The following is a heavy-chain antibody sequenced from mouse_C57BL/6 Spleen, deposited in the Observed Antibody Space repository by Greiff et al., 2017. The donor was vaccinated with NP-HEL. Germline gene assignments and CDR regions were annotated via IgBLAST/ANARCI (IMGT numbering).Heavy chain of an antibody. CDR1: GFTFSSYT. V-gene: IGHV5-9*01. Sequence: DVHLVESGGGLVKPGGSLKLSCAASGFTFSSYTMSWVRQTPEKRLEWVATISGGGGNTYYPDSVKGRFTISRDNAKNTLYLQRSSLRSEDTALYYCARRGYSFYYAMDYWGQGTSVTVSS. CDR3: ARRGYSFYYAMDY. D-gene: IGHD2-12*01. J-gene: IGHJ4*01. CDR2: ISGGGGNT.